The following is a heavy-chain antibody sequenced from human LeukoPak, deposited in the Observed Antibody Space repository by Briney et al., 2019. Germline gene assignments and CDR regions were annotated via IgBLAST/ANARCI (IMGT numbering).Heavy chain of an antibody. D-gene: IGHD1-26*01. CDR2: IYSGGST. V-gene: IGHV3-53*05. CDR1: GFTVSSNY. CDR3: AKESLSGKAGFGY. Sequence: GGSLRLSCAASGFTVSSNYMSWVRQAPGKGLEWVSVIYSGGSTYYADSVKGRFTISRDNSKNTLYLQMNSLRAEDTAVYYCAKESLSGKAGFGYWGQETLVTVSS. J-gene: IGHJ4*02.